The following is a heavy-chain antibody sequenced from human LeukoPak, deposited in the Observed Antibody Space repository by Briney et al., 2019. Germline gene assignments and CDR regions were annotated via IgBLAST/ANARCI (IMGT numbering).Heavy chain of an antibody. D-gene: IGHD2-2*02. J-gene: IGHJ4*02. CDR3: ALGYCSSTSCYTSLDY. CDR1: GGTFSSYA. V-gene: IGHV1-69*05. Sequence: GASAKVSCKASGGTFSSYAISWVRQAPGQGREWMGGIIPIFGTANYAQKFQGRVTITTDESTSTAYMELSSLRSEDTAVYYCALGYCSSTSCYTSLDYWGQGTLVTVSS. CDR2: IIPIFGTA.